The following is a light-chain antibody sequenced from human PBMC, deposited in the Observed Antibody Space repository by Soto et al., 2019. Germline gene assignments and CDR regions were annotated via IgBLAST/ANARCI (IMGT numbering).Light chain of an antibody. V-gene: IGLV2-14*01. CDR2: EVS. CDR3: SSYTSSTTVV. CDR1: TNDVGDYNY. Sequence: QSALTQPASVSGSPGQSITISCTGTTNDVGDYNYVAWYQQHSGKVPRLMIYEVSNRPPGVSYRFSGSKSGSTASLTISGLQAEDEADYYCSSYTSSTTVVFGGGTKLTVL. J-gene: IGLJ2*01.